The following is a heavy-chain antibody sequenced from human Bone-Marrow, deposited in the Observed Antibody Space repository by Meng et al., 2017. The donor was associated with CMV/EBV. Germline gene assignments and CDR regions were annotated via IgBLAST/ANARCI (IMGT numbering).Heavy chain of an antibody. CDR2: MNPNSGNT. Sequence: ASVKVSCKASGYTFTSYDINWVRQATGQGLEWMGWMNPNSGNTGYAQKFQGRVTMTRDTSTSTVYMELSSLRSEDTAVYYCARGYNWNDGSGFDYCGQGTLVTFSS. V-gene: IGHV1-8*01. J-gene: IGHJ4*02. CDR1: GYTFTSYD. D-gene: IGHD1-1*01. CDR3: ARGYNWNDGSGFDY.